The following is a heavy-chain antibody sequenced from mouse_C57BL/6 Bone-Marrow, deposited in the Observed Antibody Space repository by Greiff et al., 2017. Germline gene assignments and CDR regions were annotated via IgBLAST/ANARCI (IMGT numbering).Heavy chain of an antibody. V-gene: IGHV5-6*01. J-gene: IGHJ1*03. CDR3: ARHGSCYWYFDV. Sequence: DVQLVESGGDLVKPGGSLKLSCAASGFTFSSYGMSWVRPTPDKRLEWVATISSGGSYTYYPDSVKGRFTISRDNAKNTLYLQMSSLKSEDTAMYYCARHGSCYWYFDVWGTGTTVTVSS. CDR1: GFTFSSYG. CDR2: ISSGGSYT.